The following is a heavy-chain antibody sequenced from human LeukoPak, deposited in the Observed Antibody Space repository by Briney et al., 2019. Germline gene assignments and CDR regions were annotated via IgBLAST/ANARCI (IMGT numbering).Heavy chain of an antibody. J-gene: IGHJ4*02. CDR1: GYTFTSYY. CDR3: ARGDDYSNEFDY. CDR2: INPNSGGT. V-gene: IGHV1-2*06. Sequence: ASVKVSCKASGYTFTSYYMHWVRQAPGQGLEWMGRINPNSGGTNYAQKFQGRVTVTRDTSISTAYMELSRLRSDDTAVYYCARGDDYSNEFDYWGQGTLVTVSS. D-gene: IGHD4-11*01.